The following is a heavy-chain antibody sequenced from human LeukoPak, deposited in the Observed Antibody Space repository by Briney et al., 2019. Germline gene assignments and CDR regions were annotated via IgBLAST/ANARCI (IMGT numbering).Heavy chain of an antibody. J-gene: IGHJ6*03. V-gene: IGHV4-61*01. Sequence: SETLSLTCTVSGYSISSGYYWGWIRQPPGKGLEWIGYIYYSGSTNYNPSLKSRVTISVDTSKNQFSLKLSSVTAADTAVYYCARYYYDSSGYYPHYYYYYMDVWGKGTTVTISS. D-gene: IGHD3-22*01. CDR3: ARYYYDSSGYYPHYYYYYMDV. CDR2: IYYSGST. CDR1: GYSISSGYY.